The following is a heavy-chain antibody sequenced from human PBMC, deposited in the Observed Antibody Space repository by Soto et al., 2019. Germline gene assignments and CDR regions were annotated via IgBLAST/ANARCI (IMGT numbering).Heavy chain of an antibody. Sequence: QITLKEAGPPLVKPTQTLTLTCSFSGFSLITSGVGVGWIRQPPGKALEWLALIYWDDDKGYSTSLKSRLTITKDTSRKQVVLTMTNMDPADTASYYCAHTMAPRIFDYWGQGPLVTVSS. CDR2: IYWDDDK. V-gene: IGHV2-5*02. J-gene: IGHJ4*02. CDR3: AHTMAPRIFDY. CDR1: GFSLITSGVG.